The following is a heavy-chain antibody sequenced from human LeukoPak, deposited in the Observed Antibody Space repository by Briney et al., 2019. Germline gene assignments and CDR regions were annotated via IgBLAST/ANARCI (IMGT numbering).Heavy chain of an antibody. CDR1: GYTFTSYY. Sequence: ASVKVSCKASGYTFTSYYMHWVRQAPGQGLEWMGIINPSGDSISYAQKFQGRVAMTRDMSTSTVYMELSSLRSEDTAVYYCARDGEEMITFGGVIVMGYYYYYMDVWGKGTTVTVSS. CDR3: ARDGEEMITFGGVIVMGYYYYYMDV. D-gene: IGHD3-16*02. CDR2: INPSGDSI. J-gene: IGHJ6*03. V-gene: IGHV1-46*01.